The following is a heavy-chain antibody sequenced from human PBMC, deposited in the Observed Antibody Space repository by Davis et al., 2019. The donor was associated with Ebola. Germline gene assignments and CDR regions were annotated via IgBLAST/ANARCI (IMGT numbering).Heavy chain of an antibody. CDR1: GFTFSSYW. CDR3: AREGYYYGSGARD. J-gene: IGHJ4*02. CDR2: IKQDGSEK. Sequence: PGGSLRLSCAASGFTFSSYWMSWVRQAPGKGLEWVANIKQDGSEKYYVDSVKGRFTISRDNAKNSLYLQMNSLRAEDTAVYYCAREGYYYGSGARDWGQGTLVTVSS. D-gene: IGHD3-10*01. V-gene: IGHV3-7*03.